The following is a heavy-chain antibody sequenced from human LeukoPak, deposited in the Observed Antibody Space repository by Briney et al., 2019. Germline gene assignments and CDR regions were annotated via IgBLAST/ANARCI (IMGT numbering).Heavy chain of an antibody. J-gene: IGHJ4*02. D-gene: IGHD4-17*01. CDR2: ISAYTGHT. CDR1: GYTSSSYG. V-gene: IGHV1-18*01. CDR3: ARGGGSYGDYSLWLGY. Sequence: ASVKVSCKASGYTSSSYGFSWVRHAPGQGLEWMGWISAYTGHTMFAQKYQGRVTMTTDTSTSTAYMELRSLRSDDTAVYYCARGGGSYGDYSLWLGYWGQGTLVTVSS.